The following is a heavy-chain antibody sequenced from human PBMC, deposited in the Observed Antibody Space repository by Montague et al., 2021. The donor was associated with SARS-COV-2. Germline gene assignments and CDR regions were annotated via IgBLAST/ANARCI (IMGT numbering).Heavy chain of an antibody. J-gene: IGHJ3*02. V-gene: IGHV4-34*01. Sequence: SETLSLICAVYGGSFSGYYWSWICQPPGKGLEWIGEINHSGSTNYNPSPKGGVTISVDTSKNQFSLKLSSVTAAVTAVYYCAIPMVRGFSRAFDIWGQGTMSPSLQ. CDR2: INHSGST. CDR1: GGSFSGYY. D-gene: IGHD3-10*01. CDR3: AIPMVRGFSRAFDI.